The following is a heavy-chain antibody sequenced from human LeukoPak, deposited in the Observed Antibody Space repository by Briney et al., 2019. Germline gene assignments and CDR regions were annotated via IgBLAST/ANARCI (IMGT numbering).Heavy chain of an antibody. Sequence: PGGSLRLSCAASGFTVSSNYMSWVRQAPGKGLVWVSRINSDGSSTSYADSVKGRFTISRDNAKNTLYLQMNSLRAEDTAVYYCARDTAMVTDYYGMDVWGQGTTVTVSS. J-gene: IGHJ6*02. D-gene: IGHD5-18*01. CDR3: ARDTAMVTDYYGMDV. V-gene: IGHV3-74*01. CDR2: INSDGSST. CDR1: GFTVSSNY.